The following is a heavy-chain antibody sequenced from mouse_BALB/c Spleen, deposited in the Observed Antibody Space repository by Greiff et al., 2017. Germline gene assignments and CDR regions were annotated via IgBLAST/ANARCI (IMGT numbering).Heavy chain of an antibody. J-gene: IGHJ2*01. Sequence: EVMLVESGTVLARPGASVKMSCKASGYTFTSYWMHWVKQRPGQGLEWIGAIYPGNSDTSYNQKFKGKAKLTAVTSTSTAYMELSSLTNEDSAVYYCTRGGFVGTYDYFDYWGQGTTLTVSS. CDR2: IYPGNSDT. V-gene: IGHV1-5*01. D-gene: IGHD4-1*01. CDR1: GYTFTSYW. CDR3: TRGGFVGTYDYFDY.